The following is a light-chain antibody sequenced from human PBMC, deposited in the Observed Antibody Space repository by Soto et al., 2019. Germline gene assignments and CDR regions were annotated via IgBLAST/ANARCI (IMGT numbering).Light chain of an antibody. CDR3: QKEGSQTRR. CDR2: GAS. V-gene: IGKV3-20*01. CDR1: QSVSSSY. Sequence: SSQTKSTQSLFLGVRATLSCRASQSVSSSYLAWYQQKPGQAPRLPIYGASSRATGIPDRFSGSGSGTDFTLTICRLEPKDYAVYYCQKEGSQTRRFGQGTKVDIK. J-gene: IGKJ1*01.